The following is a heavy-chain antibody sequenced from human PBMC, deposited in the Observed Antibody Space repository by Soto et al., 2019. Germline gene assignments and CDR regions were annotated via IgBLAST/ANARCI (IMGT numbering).Heavy chain of an antibody. V-gene: IGHV4-59*01. Sequence: PSETLSLTCVVSGGSITSYHWSWIRQFPGKGLEWIAYTSYTGNTNYNPSLQSRVTISVDTSKNQFSLKLSSVTAADTAVYYCAGTGLDAFDIWGQGTMVTVSS. J-gene: IGHJ3*02. CDR3: AGTGLDAFDI. D-gene: IGHD3-9*01. CDR1: GGSITSYH. CDR2: TSYTGNT.